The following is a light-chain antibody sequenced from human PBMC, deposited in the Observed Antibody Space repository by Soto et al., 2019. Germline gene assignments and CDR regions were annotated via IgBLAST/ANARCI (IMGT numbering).Light chain of an antibody. CDR1: SSNIGSNT. CDR3: AAWDDSLNGVL. Sequence: QSVLTQSPSASGTPGQTITISCSGSSSNIGSNTVNWYQHLPGTAPKVLIYSNNRRPSGVPDRFSGSKSGTSAPLAISGLQSEDEADYYCAAWDDSLNGVLFGGGTKLTVL. V-gene: IGLV1-44*01. CDR2: SNN. J-gene: IGLJ2*01.